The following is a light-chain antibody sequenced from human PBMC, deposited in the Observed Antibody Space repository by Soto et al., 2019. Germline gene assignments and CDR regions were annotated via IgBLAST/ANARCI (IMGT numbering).Light chain of an antibody. Sequence: EIVLTQSPGPLALSPGERATLSCRASQSVSNNYLAWYQQKPGQAPRLLIYGASNRATGIPDRFSGSGSGTDFTLTISRLEPEDVAVYYCQQYGSSGTFGQGTKVE. CDR2: GAS. J-gene: IGKJ1*01. CDR1: QSVSNNY. CDR3: QQYGSSGT. V-gene: IGKV3-20*01.